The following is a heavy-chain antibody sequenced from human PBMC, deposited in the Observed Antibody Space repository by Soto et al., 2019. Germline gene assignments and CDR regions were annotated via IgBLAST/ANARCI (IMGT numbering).Heavy chain of an antibody. CDR1: GYIFTNYG. J-gene: IGHJ4*02. CDR2: ISGYNGYP. CDR3: ARGSSGALYDY. Sequence: QIHLVQSGAEVRKPGASVNVSCKTSGYIFTNYGVSWVRQAPGEGLEVVGWISGYNGYPKYGQRFQGRVTLSTYTSTTTGYMELRNLRSDDTAVYYCARGSSGALYDYWGQGTLLTVSS. V-gene: IGHV1-18*04.